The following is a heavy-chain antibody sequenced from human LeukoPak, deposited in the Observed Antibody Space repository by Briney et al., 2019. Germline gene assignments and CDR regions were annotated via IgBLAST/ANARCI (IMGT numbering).Heavy chain of an antibody. Sequence: SETLSLTCTVSGGSISSSSYYWGWIRQPPGKGLEWIGSIYYSGSTYYNPSLKSRVTISVDKSKNQFSLKLNSVTAADTAVYYCASVLNYYYGMDVWGQGTTVTVSS. V-gene: IGHV4-39*07. D-gene: IGHD3-10*01. CDR2: IYYSGST. J-gene: IGHJ6*02. CDR1: GGSISSSSYY. CDR3: ASVLNYYYGMDV.